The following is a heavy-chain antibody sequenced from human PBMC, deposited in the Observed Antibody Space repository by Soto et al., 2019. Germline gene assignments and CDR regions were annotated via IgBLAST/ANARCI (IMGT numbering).Heavy chain of an antibody. CDR1: GYSFNNNW. D-gene: IGHD3-22*01. Sequence: PXESLKISCKGSGYSFNNNWIGWVRQMPGKGLEWMGIIHPGDSDSRYSPSFQGQVTMSVDKAINAAYLQWSSLKASDTAMYYCARRDSSGFPDYWGQGTLVTVSS. V-gene: IGHV5-51*01. J-gene: IGHJ4*02. CDR2: IHPGDSDS. CDR3: ARRDSSGFPDY.